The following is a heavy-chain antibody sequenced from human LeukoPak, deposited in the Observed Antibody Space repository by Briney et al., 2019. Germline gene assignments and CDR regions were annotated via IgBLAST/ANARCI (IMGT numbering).Heavy chain of an antibody. CDR3: ARGGFESRWACDI. CDR1: GYTFTSYG. CDR2: INTNTRTP. V-gene: IGHV7-4-1*02. J-gene: IGHJ3*02. Sequence: ASVKVSCKASGYTFTSYGISWVRHAPGQGLEWMGWINTNTRTPTYAQGFTGRLVFSLDTSVNTAYLQINSLEAGDTAVYYCARGGFESRWACDIWGQGTLVTVSS. D-gene: IGHD3-22*01.